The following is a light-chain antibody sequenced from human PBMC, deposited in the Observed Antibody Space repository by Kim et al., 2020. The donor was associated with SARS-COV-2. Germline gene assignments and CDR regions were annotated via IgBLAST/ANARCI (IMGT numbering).Light chain of an antibody. V-gene: IGLV4-69*01. CDR2: LNSDGSH. Sequence: ASGKLTCTLSSGHSSYVIAWHQQQPEKGPRFLMKLNSDGSHSKGDGIPDRFSGSSSGAERYLTISSLQSEDEADYYCQTWSTGIRVFGGGTQLTVL. J-gene: IGLJ2*01. CDR3: QTWSTGIRV. CDR1: SGHSSYV.